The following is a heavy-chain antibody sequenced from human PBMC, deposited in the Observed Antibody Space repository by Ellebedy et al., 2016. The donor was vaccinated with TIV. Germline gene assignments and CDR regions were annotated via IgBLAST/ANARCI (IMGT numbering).Heavy chain of an antibody. CDR3: ARRASYGDYAVQVNPWFDP. J-gene: IGHJ5*02. Sequence: GESLKISCAASGFNFRSYWMTWVRQAPGKGLEWVAKIRQEGDEIYYVESVKGRFTISRDNAKNSLFLQMNSLRVEDTAVYYCARRASYGDYAVQVNPWFDPWGQGILVAVSP. CDR2: IRQEGDEI. CDR1: GFNFRSYW. D-gene: IGHD4-17*01. V-gene: IGHV3-7*01.